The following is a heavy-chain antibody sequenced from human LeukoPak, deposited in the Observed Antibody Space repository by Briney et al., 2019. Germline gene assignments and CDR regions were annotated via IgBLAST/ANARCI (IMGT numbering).Heavy chain of an antibody. Sequence: GGSLRLSCAASGFTFSSYGMHWVRQAPGKGLEWVAVISYDGSNKYYADSVKGRFTISRDNSKNTLYLQMNSLRAEDTAVYYCAKDHLYYYYYYYYGMDVWGQGTTVTVSS. CDR2: ISYDGSNK. CDR1: GFTFSSYG. CDR3: AKDHLYYYYYYYYGMDV. J-gene: IGHJ6*02. D-gene: IGHD2/OR15-2a*01. V-gene: IGHV3-30*18.